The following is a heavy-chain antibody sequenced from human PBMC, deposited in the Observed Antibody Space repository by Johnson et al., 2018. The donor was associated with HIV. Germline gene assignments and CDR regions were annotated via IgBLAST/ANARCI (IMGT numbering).Heavy chain of an antibody. CDR2: LSYDGNNK. Sequence: QVQLVESGGGVVQPGRSLRLSCAASGFIFSTYGMHWVRQAPGRGLAWVAILSYDGNNKDYADSVKGRFTSSRDNSKNTLFLEMNSLRTEDTAVYFCASEASFAPRHETAFDVWGQGTKVTVSS. J-gene: IGHJ3*01. CDR3: ASEASFAPRHETAFDV. V-gene: IGHV3-30-3*01. CDR1: GFIFSTYG. D-gene: IGHD2/OR15-2a*01.